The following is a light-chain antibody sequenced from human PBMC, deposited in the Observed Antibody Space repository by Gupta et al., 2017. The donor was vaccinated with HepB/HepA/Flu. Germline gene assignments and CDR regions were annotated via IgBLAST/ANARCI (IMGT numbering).Light chain of an antibody. CDR3: QAWDSSTAI. CDR1: KLGDKY. Sequence: SYALTQPPSVSVSPGQPASITCSGNKLGDKYACWYQQKPGQSPVLVIYQNNKRPAATPERFSCSTSGTTATLTISGTQDRDEDDYYCQAWDSSTAIFGGGTKLTVL. V-gene: IGLV3-1*01. J-gene: IGLJ2*01. CDR2: QNN.